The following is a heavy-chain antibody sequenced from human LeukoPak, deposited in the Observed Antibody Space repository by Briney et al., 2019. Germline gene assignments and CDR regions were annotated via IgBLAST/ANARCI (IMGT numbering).Heavy chain of an antibody. D-gene: IGHD6-19*01. V-gene: IGHV1-46*01. Sequence: ASVKVSCKASGYTFTSYYMHWVRQAPGQGPEWMGIINPSGGSTSYAQKFQGRVTMTRDTSTSTVYMELSSLRSEDTAVYYCARGSYGSGWYSPTESLLGDYWGQGTLVTVSS. CDR1: GYTFTSYY. J-gene: IGHJ4*02. CDR3: ARGSYGSGWYSPTESLLGDY. CDR2: INPSGGST.